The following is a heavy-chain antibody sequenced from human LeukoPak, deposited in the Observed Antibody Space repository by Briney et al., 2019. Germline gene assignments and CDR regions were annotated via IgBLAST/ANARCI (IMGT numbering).Heavy chain of an antibody. CDR2: IYYSGST. J-gene: IGHJ5*01. D-gene: IGHD1-1*01. CDR1: GGYISSYY. V-gene: IGHV4-59*01. Sequence: SETLSLTCTVSGGYISSYYWSWIRQPPGKGLEWIGYIYYSGSTNYNPSLKSRVTISVDTSKNQFSLKLSSVTAADTAVYFCARGTGWFAYWGQGTLVTVSS. CDR3: ARGTGWFAY.